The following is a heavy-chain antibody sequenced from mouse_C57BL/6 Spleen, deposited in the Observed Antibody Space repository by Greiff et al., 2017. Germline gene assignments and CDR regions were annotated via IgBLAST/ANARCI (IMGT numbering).Heavy chain of an antibody. V-gene: IGHV5-17*01. D-gene: IGHD1-1*01. CDR1: GFTFSDYG. CDR3: ARDDYYGSSPYFDY. Sequence: EVKLMESGGGLVKPGGSLKLSCAASGFTFSDYGMHWVRQAPEKGLEWVAYISSGSSTIYYADTVKGRFTISRDNAKNTLFLQMTSLRSEDTAMYYCARDDYYGSSPYFDYWGQGTTLTVSS. J-gene: IGHJ2*01. CDR2: ISSGSSTI.